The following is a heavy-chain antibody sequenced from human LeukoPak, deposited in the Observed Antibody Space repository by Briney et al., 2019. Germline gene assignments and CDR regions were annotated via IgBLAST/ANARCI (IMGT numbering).Heavy chain of an antibody. J-gene: IGHJ4*02. Sequence: GSLRLSCAASGITFSSYSMNWVRQAPGKGLEWVSAISGSGGSTYYADSVKGRFTISRDNSKNTLYLQMNSLRAEDTAVYYCAKGGNKYYDFWSGYYTGDYWGQGTLVTVSS. D-gene: IGHD3-3*01. CDR2: ISGSGGST. V-gene: IGHV3-23*01. CDR1: GITFSSYS. CDR3: AKGGNKYYDFWSGYYTGDY.